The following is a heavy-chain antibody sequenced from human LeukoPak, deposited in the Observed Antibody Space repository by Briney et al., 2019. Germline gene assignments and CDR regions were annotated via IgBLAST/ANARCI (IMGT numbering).Heavy chain of an antibody. CDR3: ARGIYYYDSSGYGFDY. CDR1: GGSFSGYY. CDR2: INHSGST. Sequence: SETLSLTCAVYGGSFSGYYWSWIRQPPGKGLEWIGEINHSGSTNYNPSLKSRVTISVDTSKNQFSLKLSSVTAADTAVYYCARGIYYYDSSGYGFDYWGQGTLVTVSS. V-gene: IGHV4-34*01. J-gene: IGHJ4*02. D-gene: IGHD3-22*01.